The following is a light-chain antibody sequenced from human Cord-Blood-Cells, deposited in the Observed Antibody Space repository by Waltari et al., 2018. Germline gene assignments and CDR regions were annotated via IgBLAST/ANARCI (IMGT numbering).Light chain of an antibody. V-gene: IGLV2-11*01. CDR2: DVS. CDR3: CSYAGSYTKV. J-gene: IGLJ2*01. CDR1: SSDVGGYNY. Sequence: QSALTQPRPVSGSPGQSVTISCTGTSSDVGGYNYISWYQQHPGQAPKLMIYDVSKQPSGVPDRFSGSKSGNTASLTISGLQAEDEADYYCCSYAGSYTKVFGGGTKLTVL.